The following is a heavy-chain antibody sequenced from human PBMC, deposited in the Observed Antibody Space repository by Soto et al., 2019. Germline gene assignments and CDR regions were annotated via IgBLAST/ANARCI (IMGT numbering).Heavy chain of an antibody. J-gene: IGHJ4*02. D-gene: IGHD1-26*01. Sequence: QVQLVESGGDVVQPGRSLRLSCAASGFTFSNYGMHWARQAPGKGLEWVAAMLYDGSNKYYADSVKGRFTISRDNSKNTLYLQMNSLRAEDTAVYYCAGGPDYFDYCGQGTLVTVSS. CDR3: AGGPDYFDY. V-gene: IGHV3-33*01. CDR2: MLYDGSNK. CDR1: GFTFSNYG.